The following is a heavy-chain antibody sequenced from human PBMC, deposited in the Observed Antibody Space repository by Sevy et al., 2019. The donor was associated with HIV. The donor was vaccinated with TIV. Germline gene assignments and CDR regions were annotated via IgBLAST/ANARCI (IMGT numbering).Heavy chain of an antibody. D-gene: IGHD6-19*01. CDR1: GFTVSSNY. Sequence: GGSLRLSCAASGFTVSSNYMSWVRQAPGKGLEWVSVIYSGGSTYYADSVKGRFTISRDNSKNTLYLQMNSLRAEDTAVYYCAKDSILVAGHFDYWGQGTLVTVSS. V-gene: IGHV3-53*01. CDR2: IYSGGST. CDR3: AKDSILVAGHFDY. J-gene: IGHJ4*02.